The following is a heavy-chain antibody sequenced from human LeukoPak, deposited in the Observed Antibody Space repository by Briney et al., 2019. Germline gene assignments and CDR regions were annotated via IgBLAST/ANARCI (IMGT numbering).Heavy chain of an antibody. D-gene: IGHD5-12*01. J-gene: IGHJ4*02. CDR3: AKDRVIVATIIDY. CDR1: GFTFSSYW. CDR2: ISGSGGST. Sequence: GGSLRLSCEASGFTFSSYWMHWVRQAPGKGLEWVSAISGSGGSTYYADSVKGRFTISRDNSKNTLYLQMNSLRAEDTAVYYCAKDRVIVATIIDYWGQETLVTVSS. V-gene: IGHV3-23*01.